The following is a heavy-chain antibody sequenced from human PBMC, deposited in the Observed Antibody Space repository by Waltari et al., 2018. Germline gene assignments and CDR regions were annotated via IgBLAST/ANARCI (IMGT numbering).Heavy chain of an antibody. V-gene: IGHV7-4-1*02. CDR1: GYTFTDHA. D-gene: IGHD3-16*01. CDR3: ARELLGGGAFDS. J-gene: IGHJ4*02. CDR2: FNTKTQNP. Sequence: QVQLVQSGSELKKPGASVKVSCKASGYTFTDHAMHWVRQAPGQGRQFLGWFNTKTQNPVYERGFAGRFVFSLDTSISTVYMEITSLKTEDTAVYYCARELLGGGAFDSWGQGTLVSVSS.